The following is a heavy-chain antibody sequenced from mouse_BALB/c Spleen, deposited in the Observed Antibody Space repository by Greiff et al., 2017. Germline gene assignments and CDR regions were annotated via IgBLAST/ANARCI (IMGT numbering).Heavy chain of an antibody. Sequence: QVQLQQSGAELMKPGASVKISCKATGYTFSSYWIEWVKQRPGHGLEWIGEILPGSGSTNYNEKFKGKATFTADTSSNTAYMQLSSLTSEDSAVYYCARPGSSYEGFAYWGQGTLVTVSA. CDR3: ARPGSSYEGFAY. CDR1: GYTFSSYW. J-gene: IGHJ3*01. V-gene: IGHV1-9*01. CDR2: ILPGSGST. D-gene: IGHD1-1*01.